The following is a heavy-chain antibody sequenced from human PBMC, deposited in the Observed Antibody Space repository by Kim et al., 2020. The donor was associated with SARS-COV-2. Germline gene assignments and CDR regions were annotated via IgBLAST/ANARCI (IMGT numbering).Heavy chain of an antibody. J-gene: IGHJ4*02. CDR1: GFTFSSYS. CDR3: ARDQEGYSYGYLWGVPFDY. D-gene: IGHD5-18*01. V-gene: IGHV3-48*02. CDR2: ISSSSSTI. Sequence: GGSLRLSCAASGFTFSSYSMNWVRQAPGKGLEWVSYISSSSSTIYYADSVKGRFTISRDNAKNSLYLQMNSLRDEDTAVYYCARDQEGYSYGYLWGVPFDYWGQGTLVTVSS.